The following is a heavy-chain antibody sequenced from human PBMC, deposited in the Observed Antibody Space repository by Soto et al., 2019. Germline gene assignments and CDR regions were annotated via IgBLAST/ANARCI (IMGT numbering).Heavy chain of an antibody. Sequence: EVQLVESGGGLVKPGGSLRLSCAASGFTFSSYSMNWVRQAPGKGLEWVSSISSSSSYIYYADSVKGRFTISRDNAKNSLYLQMNSLRAEDTAVYYCARESLPYEGFDYWGQGTLVTVSS. CDR2: ISSSSSYI. CDR1: GFTFSSYS. CDR3: ARESLPYEGFDY. J-gene: IGHJ4*02. D-gene: IGHD5-12*01. V-gene: IGHV3-21*01.